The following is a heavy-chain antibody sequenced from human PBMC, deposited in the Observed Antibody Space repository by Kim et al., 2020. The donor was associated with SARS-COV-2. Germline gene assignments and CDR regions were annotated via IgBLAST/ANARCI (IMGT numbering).Heavy chain of an antibody. D-gene: IGHD4-17*01. J-gene: IGHJ1*01. CDR1: GYTFTSYY. CDR2: INPSAGST. CDR3: ARAAEMTTVPTTLGS. Sequence: ASVKVSCKASGYTFTSYYMHWVRQAPGQGLDWMGIINPSAGSTSYAQQFQGRVTMTRATSTSTVYMELSNLRSEDTAVYYCARAAEMTTVPTTLGSWGQG. V-gene: IGHV1-46*01.